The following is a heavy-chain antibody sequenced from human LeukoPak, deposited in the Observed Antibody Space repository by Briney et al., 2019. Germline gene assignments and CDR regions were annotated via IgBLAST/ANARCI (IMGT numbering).Heavy chain of an antibody. CDR3: ARVQGNYYDSSGYYYFDY. J-gene: IGHJ4*02. CDR1: GGSISSYY. Sequence: PSETLSLTCTVSGGSISSYYWSWIRQPAGKGLECIGRIYTSGSTNYNPSLKSRVTMSVDTSKNQFSLKLSSVTAADTAVYYCARVQGNYYDSSGYYYFDYWGQGTLVTVSS. D-gene: IGHD3-22*01. V-gene: IGHV4-4*07. CDR2: IYTSGST.